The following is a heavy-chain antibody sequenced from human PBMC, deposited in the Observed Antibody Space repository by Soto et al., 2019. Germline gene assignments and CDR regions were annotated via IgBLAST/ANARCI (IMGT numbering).Heavy chain of an antibody. CDR3: AGCISGAGHPSLGFDY. J-gene: IGHJ4*02. Sequence: LSLTCTVSGGSISSYYWSWIRQPPGKGLEWIGYIYYSGSTNYNPSLKSRVTISVDTSKNQFSLKLSSVTAADTAVYYCAGCISGAGHPSLGFDYWGQGTLVTVSS. CDR2: IYYSGST. V-gene: IGHV4-59*01. CDR1: GGSISSYY. D-gene: IGHD6-19*01.